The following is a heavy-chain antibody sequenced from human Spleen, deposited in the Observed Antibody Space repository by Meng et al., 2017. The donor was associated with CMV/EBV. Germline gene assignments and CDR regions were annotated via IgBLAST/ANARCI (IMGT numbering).Heavy chain of an antibody. J-gene: IGHJ6*02. CDR2: INPKSGGT. V-gene: IGHV1-2*02. D-gene: IGHD3-3*01. CDR1: GYTFTAHY. Sequence: ASVKVSCKASGYTFTAHYIHWVRQAPGQGLEWMGWINPKSGGTHFAQKFQGRVTMTRDTSISTAFMDLNRLRSDDTAVYYCARSKSTTYYDFWSGPYYYYGMDVWGQGTTVTVSS. CDR3: ARSKSTTYYDFWSGPYYYYGMDV.